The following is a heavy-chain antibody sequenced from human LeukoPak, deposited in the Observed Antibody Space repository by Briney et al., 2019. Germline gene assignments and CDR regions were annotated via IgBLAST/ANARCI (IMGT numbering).Heavy chain of an antibody. V-gene: IGHV4-59*11. CDR3: ARRQRWLQCFDY. CDR1: GGSISSHY. J-gene: IGHJ4*02. CDR2: IYYSGST. Sequence: SETLSLTCPVSGGSISSHYWSWIRQPPGKGLEWIGYIYYSGSTNYNPSLKSRVTISVDTSKNQFSLKLSSVTAADTAVYYCARRQRWLQCFDYWGQGTLVTVSS. D-gene: IGHD5-24*01.